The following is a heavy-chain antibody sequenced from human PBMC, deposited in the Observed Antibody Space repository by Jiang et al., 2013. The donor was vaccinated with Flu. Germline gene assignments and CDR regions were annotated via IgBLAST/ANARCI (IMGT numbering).Heavy chain of an antibody. CDR2: IIPILGIA. V-gene: IGHV1-69*04. CDR3: ARGRASSGWGLGVFDI. J-gene: IGHJ3*02. CDR1: GGTFSSYA. Sequence: SGAEVKKPGSSVKVSCKASGGTFSSYAISWVRQAPGQGLEWMGRIIPILGIANYAQKFQGRVTITADKSTSTAYMELSSLRSEDTAVYYCARGRASSGWGLGVFDIWGQGTMVTVSS. D-gene: IGHD6-19*01.